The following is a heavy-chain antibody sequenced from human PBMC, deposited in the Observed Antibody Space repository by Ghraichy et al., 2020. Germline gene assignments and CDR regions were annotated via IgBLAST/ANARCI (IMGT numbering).Heavy chain of an antibody. V-gene: IGHV4-34*01. Sequence: SETLSLTCAVYGGSFSGYYWSWIRHPPGKGLEWIGEINHSGSTNYNPSLKSRVTISVDTSKNQFSLKLSSVTAADTAVYYCASLRGPVGGGDGVYYYGMDVWGQGTTVTVSS. CDR1: GGSFSGYY. D-gene: IGHD2-21*02. CDR2: INHSGST. J-gene: IGHJ6*02. CDR3: ASLRGPVGGGDGVYYYGMDV.